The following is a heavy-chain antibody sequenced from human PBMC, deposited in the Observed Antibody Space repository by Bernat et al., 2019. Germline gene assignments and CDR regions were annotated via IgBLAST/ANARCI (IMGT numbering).Heavy chain of an antibody. CDR3: ARRSYGSGFLA. V-gene: IGHV4-39*01. D-gene: IGHD6-19*01. Sequence: QLQLQESGPGLVKPSETLSLTCTVSGGSISSSSYYWGWIRQPPGKGLEWIGSIYYSRRTYYNPSLKSRVTISVDTSKNQFSLKLSSVTAADTAVYYCARRSYGSGFLAWGQGNLVTVSS. CDR2: IYYSRRT. CDR1: GGSISSSSYY. J-gene: IGHJ5*02.